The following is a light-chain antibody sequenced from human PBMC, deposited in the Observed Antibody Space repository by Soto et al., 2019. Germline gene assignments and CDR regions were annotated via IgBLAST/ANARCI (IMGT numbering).Light chain of an antibody. V-gene: IGKV4-1*01. CDR2: WAS. CDR1: QSVLYSSNNKNY. Sequence: DIVMTQSPDSLAVSLGERATINCKSSQSVLYSSNNKNYLAWYQQQPGQPPKLLIYWASTRESGVPDRFSGSGSGTDFTLTISSLQAEDVAVYYCQQYYSTPLTFGQGTKVAIK. CDR3: QQYYSTPLT. J-gene: IGKJ1*01.